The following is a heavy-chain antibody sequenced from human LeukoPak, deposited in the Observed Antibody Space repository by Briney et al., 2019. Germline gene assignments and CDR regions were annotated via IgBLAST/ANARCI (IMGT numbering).Heavy chain of an antibody. CDR3: ARDRFTIVVVAATGLDY. Sequence: ASVKVSCKASGGTFSSYAISWVRQAPGQRLEWMGWINAGNGNTKYSQKFQDRVAITRDTSASTAYMELSSLRSEDTAVYYCARDRFTIVVVAATGLDYWGQGTLVTVSS. J-gene: IGHJ4*02. V-gene: IGHV1-3*01. CDR2: INAGNGNT. CDR1: GGTFSSYA. D-gene: IGHD2-15*01.